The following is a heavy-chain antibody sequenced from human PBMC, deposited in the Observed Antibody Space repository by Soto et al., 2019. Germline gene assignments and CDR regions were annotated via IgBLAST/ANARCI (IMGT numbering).Heavy chain of an antibody. V-gene: IGHV3-23*01. J-gene: IGHJ4*02. Sequence: PGESLKISCVASGFTFSNNAMSWVRQAPGKGLEWVSSISSGGAISYFADSVKGRFTISRDNSKNTQSLQMSGLRADDTAVYYCARCMGTTSCRNFDYWGQGALVTVSS. CDR2: ISSGGAIS. D-gene: IGHD2-2*01. CDR3: ARCMGTTSCRNFDY. CDR1: GFTFSNNA.